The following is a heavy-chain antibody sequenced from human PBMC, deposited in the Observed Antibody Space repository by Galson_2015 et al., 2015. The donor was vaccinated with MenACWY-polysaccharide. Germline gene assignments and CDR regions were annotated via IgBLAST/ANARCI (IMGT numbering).Heavy chain of an antibody. J-gene: IGHJ4*02. CDR2: MNPNSGNT. Sequence: SVKVSCKASGYKFTSYDINWVRQATGQGLEWMGWMNPNSGNTGYAQNFQGRVTMTSNSAVTTAYLELRSLRSEDTAVYYCARIIARKYTFADSWGQGTLVTVSS. D-gene: IGHD2-21*01. V-gene: IGHV1-8*01. CDR1: GYKFTSYD. CDR3: ARIIARKYTFADS.